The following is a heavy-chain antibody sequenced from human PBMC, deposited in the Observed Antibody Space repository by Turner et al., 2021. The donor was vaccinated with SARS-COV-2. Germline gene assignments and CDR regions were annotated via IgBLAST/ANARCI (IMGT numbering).Heavy chain of an antibody. J-gene: IGHJ4*02. Sequence: EVQLVESGGGLIQPGGYLRLSCAASGFIVSSNYMSWVRQAPGKGLEWVSVIYSGGSTYYADSVKGRFTISRDNSKNTLYLQMNSLRAEDTAVYYCARDYGDFYFDCWGQGTLVTVSS. CDR3: ARDYGDFYFDC. CDR1: GFIVSSNY. D-gene: IGHD4-17*01. V-gene: IGHV3-53*01. CDR2: IYSGGST.